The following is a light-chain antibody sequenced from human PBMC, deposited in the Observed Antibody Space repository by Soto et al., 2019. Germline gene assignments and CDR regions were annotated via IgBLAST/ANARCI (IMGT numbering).Light chain of an antibody. CDR3: QQYGRSPPIT. V-gene: IGKV3-20*01. Sequence: EIVLTQSPVTLSLSPGERATLSCRASQSVSSSYLAWYQRKPGQAPRLLIYGASSRATGIPDRFSGSGSGTDFTLTISRLEPEDFAVYYCQQYGRSPPITFGGGTKVDIK. CDR1: QSVSSSY. CDR2: GAS. J-gene: IGKJ4*01.